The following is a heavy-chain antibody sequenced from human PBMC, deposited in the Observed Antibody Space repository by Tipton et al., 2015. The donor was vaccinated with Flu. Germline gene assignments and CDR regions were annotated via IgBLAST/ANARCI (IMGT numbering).Heavy chain of an antibody. CDR1: GGSISSGSYY. J-gene: IGHJ4*02. D-gene: IGHD3-22*01. CDR3: ARAGWLLPFDY. V-gene: IGHV4-61*02. Sequence: TLSLTCTVSGGSISSGSYYWGWIRQPAGKGLEWIGRIYTSGSTNYNPSLKSRVTISVDTSKNQFSLKLSSVTAADTAGYYCARAGWLLPFDYWGQGTLVTVS. CDR2: IYTSGST.